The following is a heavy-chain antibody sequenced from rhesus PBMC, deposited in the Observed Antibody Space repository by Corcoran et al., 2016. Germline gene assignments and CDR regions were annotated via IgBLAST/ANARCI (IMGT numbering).Heavy chain of an antibody. V-gene: IGHV3-22*01. CDR1: GLPFSSYG. J-gene: IGHJ4*01. D-gene: IGHD6-25*01. CDR3: ARTPYSGSPDY. Sequence: EVQLVESGGGLVQPGGSLRLSCAASGLPFSSYGMHWARQALGKGLQWVSAINTGGGSTWYTDPVKGRFTISRENAKNTLYLQMDSLRAEDTAVYYCARTPYSGSPDYWGQGVLVTVSS. CDR2: INTGGGST.